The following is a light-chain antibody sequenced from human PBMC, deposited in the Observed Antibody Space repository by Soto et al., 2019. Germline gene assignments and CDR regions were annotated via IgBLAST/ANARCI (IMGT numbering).Light chain of an antibody. J-gene: IGLJ3*02. CDR3: AAWEDSLSGGV. Sequence: QLVLTQPPSASGTPGQRVTISCSGSSSNIGSNYVYWYQQLPGTAPKLLIYSNNQRPSGVPDRFSGSKSGTSASLAISGLRSEDEADYYCAAWEDSLSGGVFGGGTKLTVL. CDR1: SSNIGSNY. V-gene: IGLV1-47*02. CDR2: SNN.